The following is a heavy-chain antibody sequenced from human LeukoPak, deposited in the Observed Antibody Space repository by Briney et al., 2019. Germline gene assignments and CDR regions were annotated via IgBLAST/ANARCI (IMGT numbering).Heavy chain of an antibody. D-gene: IGHD3-10*01. CDR3: AREGEPYGFDY. CDR2: INHSGST. J-gene: IGHJ4*02. Sequence: PSETLSLTCAVYGGSFSGYYWSWIRQPPGKGLEWIGEINHSGSTNYNPSLKSRVTISVDRSKNQFSLNLKFVTAADTAVYYCAREGEPYGFDYWGQGALVTVSS. CDR1: GGSFSGYY. V-gene: IGHV4-34*01.